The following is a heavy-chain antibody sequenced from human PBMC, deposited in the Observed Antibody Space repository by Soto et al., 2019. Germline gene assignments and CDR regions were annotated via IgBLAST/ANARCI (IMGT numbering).Heavy chain of an antibody. CDR1: GYTFTSYG. CDR2: ISAYNGNT. D-gene: IGHD5-18*01. J-gene: IGHJ6*02. Sequence: ASVKVSCKASGYTFTSYGISWVRQAPGQGLEWMGWISAYNGNTNYAQRLQGRVTMTTDTSTSTAYMELRSLRSDDTAVYYCARGFRGYSYGYVGNYYGMDVWGQGTTVTVSS. V-gene: IGHV1-18*04. CDR3: ARGFRGYSYGYVGNYYGMDV.